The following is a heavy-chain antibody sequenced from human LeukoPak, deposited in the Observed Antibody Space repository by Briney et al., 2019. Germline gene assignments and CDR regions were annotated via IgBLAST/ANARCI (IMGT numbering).Heavy chain of an antibody. V-gene: IGHV3-7*04. D-gene: IGHD6-19*01. J-gene: IGHJ5*02. CDR2: IKQDGSEK. CDR1: GFTFSNYW. CDR3: ARDRSSGWYLTPGFDP. Sequence: PGGSLRLSCAASGFTFSNYWMCWVRQAPGKGLEWVASIKQDGSEKYYVDSVKGRFPISRDNAKNSPYLQINSLRAEDTAVYYCARDRSSGWYLTPGFDPWGQGTLVTFSS.